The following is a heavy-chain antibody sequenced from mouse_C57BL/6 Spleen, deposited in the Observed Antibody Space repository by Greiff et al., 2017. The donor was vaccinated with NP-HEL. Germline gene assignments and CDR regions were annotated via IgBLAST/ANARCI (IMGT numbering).Heavy chain of an antibody. D-gene: IGHD1-1*01. J-gene: IGHJ4*01. CDR2: ISSGGSYT. Sequence: VQLKESGGDLVKPGGSLKLSCAASGFTFSSYGMSWVRQTPDKRLEWVATISSGGSYTYYPDSVKGRFTISRDNAKNTLYLQMSSLKSEDTAMYYCARSYGSSPPYAMDYWGQGTSVTVSS. CDR1: GFTFSSYG. CDR3: ARSYGSSPPYAMDY. V-gene: IGHV5-6*01.